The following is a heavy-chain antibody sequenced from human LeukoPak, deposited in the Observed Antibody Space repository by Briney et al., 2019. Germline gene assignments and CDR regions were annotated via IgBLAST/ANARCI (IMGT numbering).Heavy chain of an antibody. V-gene: IGHV3-23*01. J-gene: IGHJ3*02. CDR3: AKGAGLHGYRGDI. CDR1: AFTFKNYA. D-gene: IGHD5-18*01. Sequence: GGSLRLSCAASAFTFKNYAMSWVRQAPGKGLEWVSGTSGSGRSTYYAESVKGRFTISRDNSKNTLYLQMNSLRAEDTAVYYCAKGAGLHGYRGDIWSQGTMVTVSS. CDR2: TSGSGRST.